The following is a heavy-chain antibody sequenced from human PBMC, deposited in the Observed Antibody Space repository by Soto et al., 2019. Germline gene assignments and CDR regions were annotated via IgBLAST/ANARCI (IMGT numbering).Heavy chain of an antibody. Sequence: PGGSLRLSCAASGLTLSSYEVNWVRQAPGKGLEWVSYMSRSGSTIYYAASVRGRFTISRDSAKNSVYLEMSSLRAEDTAFYYCATKVTGTTYFGYWGRGALVTVSS. CDR2: MSRSGSTI. D-gene: IGHD1-7*01. V-gene: IGHV3-48*03. CDR3: ATKVTGTTYFGY. CDR1: GLTLSSYE. J-gene: IGHJ4*02.